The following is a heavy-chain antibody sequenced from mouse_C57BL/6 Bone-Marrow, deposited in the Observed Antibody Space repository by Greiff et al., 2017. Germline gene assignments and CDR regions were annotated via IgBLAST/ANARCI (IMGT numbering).Heavy chain of an antibody. Sequence: EVQLVESGGGLVKPGGSLKLSCAASGFTFSDYGMHWVRQAPEKGLEWVAYISSGSSTIYYADTVKGRFTISRDNAKNTPFLQMTSLRSEDTAMYYCARRGLRPLYWYFDVWGTGTTVTVSS. J-gene: IGHJ1*03. CDR2: ISSGSSTI. CDR3: ARRGLRPLYWYFDV. CDR1: GFTFSDYG. D-gene: IGHD2-4*01. V-gene: IGHV5-17*01.